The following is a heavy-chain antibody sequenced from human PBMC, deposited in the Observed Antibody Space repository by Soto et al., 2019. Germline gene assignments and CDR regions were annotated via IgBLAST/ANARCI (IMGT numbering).Heavy chain of an antibody. CDR3: AREGIAVAGNRGTFDY. Sequence: ASVKVSCKASGGTFSSYAISWVRQAPGQGLEWMGGIIPIFGTANYAQKFQGRVTITADESTSTAYMELSSLRSEDTAVYYCAREGIAVAGNRGTFDYWGQGTLVTVSS. CDR1: GGTFSSYA. J-gene: IGHJ4*02. V-gene: IGHV1-69*13. D-gene: IGHD6-19*01. CDR2: IIPIFGTA.